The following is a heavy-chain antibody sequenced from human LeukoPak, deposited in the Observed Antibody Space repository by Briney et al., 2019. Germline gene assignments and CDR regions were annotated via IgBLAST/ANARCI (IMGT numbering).Heavy chain of an antibody. Sequence: SETLSLTCAVYGGSFSGYYWSWIRQPPGKGLEWIGEINHSGSTNYNPSLKSRVTISVGTSKNQFSLKLSSVTAADTAVYYCARGREGVDFWSGYSSSYXYYMXXWGKGTTVT. J-gene: IGHJ6*03. CDR1: GGSFSGYY. D-gene: IGHD3-3*01. V-gene: IGHV4-34*01. CDR3: ARGREGVDFWSGYSSSYXYYMXX. CDR2: INHSGST.